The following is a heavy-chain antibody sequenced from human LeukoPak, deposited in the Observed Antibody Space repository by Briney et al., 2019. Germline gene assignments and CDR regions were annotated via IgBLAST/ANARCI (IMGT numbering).Heavy chain of an antibody. CDR2: VYTTGNT. CDR1: GGSINRGTHY. J-gene: IGHJ4*02. Sequence: SETLSLTCSVSGGSINRGTHYWSWIRQPAGKGLEWIGRVYTTGNTNYNPSLWSRVTISVDTSKNQFSLKLSSVTAADTAVYYCARGHYYDSSGYYFYFDYWGQGTLVTVSS. CDR3: ARGHYYDSSGYYFYFDY. D-gene: IGHD3-22*01. V-gene: IGHV4-61*02.